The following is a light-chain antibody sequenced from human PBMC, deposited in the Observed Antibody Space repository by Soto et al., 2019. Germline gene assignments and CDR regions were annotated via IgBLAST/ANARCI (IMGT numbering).Light chain of an antibody. CDR2: GNR. Sequence: QSVLTQLPSVSGAPGQRVTISCTGTSYNLGAGYDVPWYQQLPGAAPKLVIFGNRNRPSGVPERFSGSKSGTSASLAITGLQAEDEADDYCPAYDYSVTASVFGGGTKVTVL. J-gene: IGLJ3*02. CDR3: PAYDYSVTASV. V-gene: IGLV1-40*01. CDR1: SYNLGAGYD.